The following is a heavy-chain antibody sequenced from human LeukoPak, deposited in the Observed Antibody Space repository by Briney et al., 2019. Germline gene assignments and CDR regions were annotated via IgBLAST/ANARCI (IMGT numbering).Heavy chain of an antibody. CDR3: ARAEDCSSTSCYIDY. V-gene: IGHV4-34*01. J-gene: IGHJ4*02. CDR2: INHSGST. CDR1: GGSFSGYY. Sequence: SETLSLTCAVYGGSFSGYYWSWIRQPPGKGLEWIGEINHSGSTNYNPSHKSRVTISVDTSKNQFSLKLSSVTAADTAVYYCARAEDCSSTSCYIDYWGQGTLVTVSS. D-gene: IGHD2-2*01.